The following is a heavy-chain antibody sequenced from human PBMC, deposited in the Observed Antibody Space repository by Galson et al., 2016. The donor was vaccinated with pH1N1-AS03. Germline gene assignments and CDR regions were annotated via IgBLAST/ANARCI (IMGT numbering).Heavy chain of an antibody. CDR3: ARDNYYDTGAFYGHFDF. CDR2: FIPIFGTA. V-gene: IGHV1-69*06. CDR1: GGTFNSNA. Sequence: SVKVSCKASGGTFNSNAISWVRQAPGQGLEWMGGFIPIFGTANVAQKFKGRVTITADNLELSSLRSDDTAVYYCARDNYYDTGAFYGHFDFWGQGTLVTVSS. J-gene: IGHJ4*02. D-gene: IGHD3-22*01.